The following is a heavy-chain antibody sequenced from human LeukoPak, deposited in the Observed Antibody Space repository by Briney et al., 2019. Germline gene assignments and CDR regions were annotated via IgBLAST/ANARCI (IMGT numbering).Heavy chain of an antibody. Sequence: PGGSLRLSCAASGFPFSSYGMNWVRQAPGKRLQWVSYISSSGNKIYYAASVKGRFTISRDNAKNSLYLQIDSLRAEDTAVYYCARGQRPQYTSTWDNWFDPWGQGTQVTVSS. CDR2: ISSSGNKI. D-gene: IGHD2-2*01. CDR3: ARGQRPQYTSTWDNWFDP. CDR1: GFPFSSYG. V-gene: IGHV3-48*03. J-gene: IGHJ5*02.